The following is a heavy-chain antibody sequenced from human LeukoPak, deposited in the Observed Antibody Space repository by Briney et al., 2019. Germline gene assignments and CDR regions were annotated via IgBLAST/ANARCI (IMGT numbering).Heavy chain of an antibody. V-gene: IGHV1-46*01. CDR3: ARNSLIYYYGSGSTSNYYMDV. Sequence: AASVKVSCKASGYTFTSYYMHWVRQAPGQGLEWMGIINPSGGSTSYAQKFQGRVTMTRDMSTSTVYMELSSLRSEDTAVYYCARNSLIYYYGSGSTSNYYMDVWGKGTTVTISS. CDR1: GYTFTSYY. J-gene: IGHJ6*03. CDR2: INPSGGST. D-gene: IGHD3-10*01.